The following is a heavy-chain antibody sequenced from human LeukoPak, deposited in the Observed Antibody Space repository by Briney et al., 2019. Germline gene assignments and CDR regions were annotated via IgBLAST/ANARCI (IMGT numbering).Heavy chain of an antibody. J-gene: IGHJ5*02. CDR1: GGSFSGYY. Sequence: PSETLSLTCSVYGGSFSGYYWSWIRQPPGKGLEWIGEINHSGSTNYNPSLKSRVTISVDTSKNQFSLKLSSVTAADTAVYYCARIVGCSSTGCRRGWFDPWGQGTLVTVSS. D-gene: IGHD2-2*01. CDR2: INHSGST. V-gene: IGHV4-34*01. CDR3: ARIVGCSSTGCRRGWFDP.